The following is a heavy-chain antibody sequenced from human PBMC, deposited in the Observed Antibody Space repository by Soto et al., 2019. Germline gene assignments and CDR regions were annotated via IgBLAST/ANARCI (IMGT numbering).Heavy chain of an antibody. CDR2: IYYNGNT. Sequence: PSETLSLTCTVSGGSISSSPYYWGWIHQPPGKGLEWIGNIYYNGNTFYNPSLKSRVTISVNTSKNQFSLKLSSVTAADTAVYYCARHGPLSNNWNQLDYWGQGTLVTVSS. CDR3: ARHGPLSNNWNQLDY. V-gene: IGHV4-39*01. D-gene: IGHD1-1*01. CDR1: GGSISSSPYY. J-gene: IGHJ4*02.